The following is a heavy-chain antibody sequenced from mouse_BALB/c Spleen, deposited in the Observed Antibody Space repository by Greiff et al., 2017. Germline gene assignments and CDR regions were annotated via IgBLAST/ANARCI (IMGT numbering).Heavy chain of an antibody. CDR2: IDPANGNT. V-gene: IGHV14-3*02. J-gene: IGHJ2*01. CDR1: GFNIKDTY. CDR3: ARGSPDY. Sequence: EVKLLESGAELVKPGASVKLSCTASGFNIKDTYMHWVKQRPEQGLEWIGRIDPANGNTKYDPKFQGKATITADTSSNTAYLQLSSLTSEDTAVYYGARGSPDYWGQGTTLTVSS.